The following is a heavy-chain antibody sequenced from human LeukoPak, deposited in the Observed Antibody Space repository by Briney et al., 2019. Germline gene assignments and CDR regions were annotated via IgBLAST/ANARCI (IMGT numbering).Heavy chain of an antibody. CDR1: GGTFSSYA. J-gene: IGHJ6*03. Sequence: GASVKGSCKASGGTFSSYAISWVRQAPGQGLEWMGGIIPIFGTANYAQKFQGRVTITADESTSTAYMELSSLRSEDTAVYYCARDRIAAAGTDSSYYYYMDVWGKGTTVTVSS. CDR3: ARDRIAAAGTDSSYYYYMDV. CDR2: IIPIFGTA. V-gene: IGHV1-69*13. D-gene: IGHD6-13*01.